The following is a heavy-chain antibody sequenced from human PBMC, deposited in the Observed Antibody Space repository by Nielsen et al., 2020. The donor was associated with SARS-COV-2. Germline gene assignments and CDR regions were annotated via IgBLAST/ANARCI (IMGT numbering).Heavy chain of an antibody. J-gene: IGHJ5*02. V-gene: IGHV3-23*01. CDR1: GFTFSTYG. CDR3: VYGVHES. Sequence: GESLKISCAASGFTFSTYGMSWVRQAPGKGLEWVSLINGNGAHTYYADSVKGRFTISRDHSKNSLFLQLNNLRAEDTAVYYCVYGVHESWGQGTLVIVSS. CDR2: INGNGAHT. D-gene: IGHD3-16*01.